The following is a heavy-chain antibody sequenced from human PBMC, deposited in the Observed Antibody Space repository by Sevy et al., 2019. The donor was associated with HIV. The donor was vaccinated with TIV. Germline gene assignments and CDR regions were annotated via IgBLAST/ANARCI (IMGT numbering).Heavy chain of an antibody. CDR3: VRDDRDGYFDY. J-gene: IGHJ4*02. Sequence: ASVKVSCKASGYTFTGYYMHWVRQAPGQGLGWMGWINTESGGPNYAPKFQGRVTLTRDTSISTAYMELSRLKSDDTAVYYCVRDDRDGYFDYWGQGTLVTVSS. CDR2: INTESGGP. V-gene: IGHV1-2*02. CDR1: GYTFTGYY.